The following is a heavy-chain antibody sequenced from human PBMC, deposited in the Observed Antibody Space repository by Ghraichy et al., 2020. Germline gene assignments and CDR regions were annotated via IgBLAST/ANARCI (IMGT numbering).Heavy chain of an antibody. CDR1: GFTFSSYS. J-gene: IGHJ3*02. Sequence: GESLNISCTGYGFTFSSYSMNWVRQAPGKGLEWVSYISSGSSTIYYADSVTGRFTISRDNAKNSLYLQLSSLRAEDTAVYYCAKRKGSSTQAFDIWGQGTMVTVSS. CDR3: AKRKGSSTQAFDI. V-gene: IGHV3-48*01. D-gene: IGHD2-2*01. CDR2: ISSGSSTI.